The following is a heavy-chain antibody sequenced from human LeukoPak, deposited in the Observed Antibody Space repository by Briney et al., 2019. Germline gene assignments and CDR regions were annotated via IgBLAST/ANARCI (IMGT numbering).Heavy chain of an antibody. V-gene: IGHV4-39*07. CDR2: IYYSGST. CDR1: GGSISSSSYY. D-gene: IGHD2-2*01. J-gene: IGHJ3*02. CDR3: ARWRGVVAGIDAFDI. Sequence: SETLSLTCTVSGGSISSSSYYWGWIRQPPGTGLEWIGSIYYSGSTYYNPSLKSRVTISVDTSKNQFSLKLSSVTAADTAVYYCARWRGVVAGIDAFDIWGQGTMVTVSS.